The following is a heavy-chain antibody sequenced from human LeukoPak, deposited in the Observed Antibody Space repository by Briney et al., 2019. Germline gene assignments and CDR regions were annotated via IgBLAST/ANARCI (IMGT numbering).Heavy chain of an antibody. Sequence: GGSLRLSCAASGFTFSSYWMHWVRQAPGKGLVWVSRINSDESSTSYADSVKGRFTISRDNAKNTLYPQMNCLRAEDTAVYYCARDRTTGMSLFDYWGQGTLVTVSS. D-gene: IGHD1-1*01. CDR2: INSDESST. V-gene: IGHV3-74*01. CDR1: GFTFSSYW. CDR3: ARDRTTGMSLFDY. J-gene: IGHJ4*02.